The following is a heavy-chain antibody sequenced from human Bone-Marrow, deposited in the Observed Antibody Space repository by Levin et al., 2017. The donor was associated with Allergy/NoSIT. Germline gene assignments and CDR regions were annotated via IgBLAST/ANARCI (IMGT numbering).Heavy chain of an antibody. Sequence: GESLKISCAASGFTFSTYAMTWVRQAPGKGLEWVSSITSGGSAWYADSVKGRFTISRDKNTLFLQMNSLRAEDTAVYYCAKGYDYATFFFDYWGQGTLVTVSS. J-gene: IGHJ4*02. CDR2: ITSGGSA. CDR1: GFTFSTYA. CDR3: AKGYDYATFFFDY. V-gene: IGHV3-23*01. D-gene: IGHD4-17*01.